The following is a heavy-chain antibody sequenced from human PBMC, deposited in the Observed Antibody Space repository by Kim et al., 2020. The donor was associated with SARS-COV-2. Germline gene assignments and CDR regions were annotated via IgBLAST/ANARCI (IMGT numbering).Heavy chain of an antibody. CDR3: ARGPSPDILTGYRYYYYYGMDA. D-gene: IGHD3-9*01. J-gene: IGHJ6*02. V-gene: IGHV1-69*13. CDR1: GGTFSSYA. Sequence: SVKVSCKASGGTFSSYAISWVRQAPGQGLEWVGGIIPIFGTANYAQKFQGRVTINADESTRTAYMELSSQRSEDTAVYYCARGPSPDILTGYRYYYYYGMDAWGQGTPVTVSS. CDR2: IIPIFGTA.